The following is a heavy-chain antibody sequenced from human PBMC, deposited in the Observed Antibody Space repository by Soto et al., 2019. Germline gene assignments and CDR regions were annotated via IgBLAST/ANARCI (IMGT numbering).Heavy chain of an antibody. V-gene: IGHV3-21*01. D-gene: IGHD3-22*01. Sequence: EVQLVESGGGLVKPGGSLRLSCAASGFTFSSYSMNWVRQAPGKGLEWVSSISSSSSYIYYADSVKGRFTISRDNAKNSLYLQMNSLRAEETAVYYCARPPNYYDSRGYYGYWGQGTLVTVSS. J-gene: IGHJ4*02. CDR3: ARPPNYYDSRGYYGY. CDR1: GFTFSSYS. CDR2: ISSSSSYI.